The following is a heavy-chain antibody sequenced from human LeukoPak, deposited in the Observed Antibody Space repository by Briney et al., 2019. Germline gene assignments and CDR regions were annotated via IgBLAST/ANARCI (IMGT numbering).Heavy chain of an antibody. CDR2: VFTSGSP. J-gene: IGHJ3*02. CDR1: GGSISSGTHY. Sequence: PSQTLSLTCDVSGGSISSGTHYWTWIRQPVGKGLEWLGRVFTSGSPTYNSSLKSRLTISIDKSKNQFSLKLSSVTAADTAVYYCARRWNYKDGFDIWAQGTRVPVSS. CDR3: ARRWNYKDGFDI. V-gene: IGHV4-61*02. D-gene: IGHD1-7*01.